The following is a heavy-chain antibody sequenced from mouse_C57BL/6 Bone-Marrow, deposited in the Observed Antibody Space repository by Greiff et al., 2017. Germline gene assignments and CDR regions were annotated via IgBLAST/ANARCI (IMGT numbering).Heavy chain of an antibody. J-gene: IGHJ4*01. D-gene: IGHD2-1*01. CDR1: GFTFSDYG. CDR3: ARHNIYYGNYEGVDY. V-gene: IGHV5-15*01. Sequence: EVMLVESGGGLVQPGGSLKLSCAASGFTFSDYGMAWVRQAPRKGPEWVAFISNLAYSIYYADTVTGRFTISRENAKNTLYLEMSSLRSEDTAMYYCARHNIYYGNYEGVDYWGQGTSVTVSS. CDR2: ISNLAYSI.